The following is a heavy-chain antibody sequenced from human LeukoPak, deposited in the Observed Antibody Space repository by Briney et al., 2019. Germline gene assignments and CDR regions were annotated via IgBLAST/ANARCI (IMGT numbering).Heavy chain of an antibody. J-gene: IGHJ4*02. CDR3: TTESGYYYDSSGYYRDY. CDR2: TRNKANSYTT. V-gene: IGHV3-72*01. Sequence: PGGSLRLSCAASGFTFSDHYMDWVRQAPGKGLEWVGRTRNKANSYTTEYAASVKGRFTISRDDSKKSLYLQMNSLKTEDTAVYYCTTESGYYYDSSGYYRDYWGQGTLVTVSS. CDR1: GFTFSDHY. D-gene: IGHD3-22*01.